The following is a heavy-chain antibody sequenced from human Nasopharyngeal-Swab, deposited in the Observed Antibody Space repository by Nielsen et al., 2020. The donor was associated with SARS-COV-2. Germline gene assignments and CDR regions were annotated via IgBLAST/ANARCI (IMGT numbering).Heavy chain of an antibody. J-gene: IGHJ6*02. Sequence: GGSLRLSCAASGFTVSSNYMSWVRQAPGKGLEWVSVIYSGGSTYYADSVKGRFTISRDNSKNTLYLQMNSLRAEDTAVYYCARDYYDSSGYYYFDYYYGMDVWGQGTTVTVSS. V-gene: IGHV3-53*05. CDR1: GFTVSSNY. CDR3: ARDYYDSSGYYYFDYYYGMDV. CDR2: IYSGGST. D-gene: IGHD3-22*01.